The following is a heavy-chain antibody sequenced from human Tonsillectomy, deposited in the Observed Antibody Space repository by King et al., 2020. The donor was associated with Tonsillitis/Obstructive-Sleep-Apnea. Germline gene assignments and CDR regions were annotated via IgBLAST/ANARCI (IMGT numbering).Heavy chain of an antibody. CDR3: AHTSVLTPYFDY. CDR1: GFSLSTNGLG. CDR2: IYWNENK. V-gene: IGHV2-5*01. Sequence: TLQESGPTLVKPPQTLTLTCSFSGFSLSTNGLGVGWFRQPPGKALECLALIYWNENKRYSPSLESSLTITKDTSKNQVVLTMTDVDPVDTATYYCAHTSVLTPYFDYWGQGTLVIVSS. J-gene: IGHJ4*02. D-gene: IGHD4/OR15-4a*01.